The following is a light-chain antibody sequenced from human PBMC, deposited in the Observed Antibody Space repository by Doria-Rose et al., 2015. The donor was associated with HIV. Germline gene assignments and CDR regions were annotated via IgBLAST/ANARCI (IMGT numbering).Light chain of an antibody. CDR3: YQYGTSWT. V-gene: IGKV3-20*01. CDR2: DGS. CDR1: QSFSSTY. J-gene: IGKJ1*01. Sequence: TQSPGTLSLSPGERATLSCRASQSFSSTYLAWYQQKPGQAPSLLIYDGSTRATGIPDRFSASGSGTGFTLTINRLEPEDFALYYCYQYGTSWTFGQGTKVEI.